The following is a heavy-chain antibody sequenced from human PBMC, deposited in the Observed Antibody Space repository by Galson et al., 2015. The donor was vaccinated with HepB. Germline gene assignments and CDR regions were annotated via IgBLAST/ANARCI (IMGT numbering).Heavy chain of an antibody. CDR1: GGSLSSYA. Sequence: SVTVSCKASGGSLSSYAISWVRQAPGQGLEWMGGIIPIFGTADYAQKFQGRVTITADEFTYTAYMELSSLRSEDTAVYYCARDSRNKKGSRFYYYYMDVWGKGTTVTVSS. J-gene: IGHJ6*03. V-gene: IGHV1-69*13. CDR3: ARDSRNKKGSRFYYYYMDV. D-gene: IGHD3-22*01. CDR2: IIPIFGTA.